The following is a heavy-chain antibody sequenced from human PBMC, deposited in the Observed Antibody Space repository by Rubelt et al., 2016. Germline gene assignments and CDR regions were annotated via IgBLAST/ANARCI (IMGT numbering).Heavy chain of an antibody. CDR2: IYHTGST. CDR3: ARDHSSGWYLEGFFDY. J-gene: IGHJ4*02. D-gene: IGHD6-19*01. V-gene: IGHV4-38-2*02. CDR1: GYSISSGYY. Sequence: QVQLQESGPGLVKPSETLSLICTVSGYSISSGYYWGWIRQPPGKGLEWIGSIYHTGSTYYNPSLKSRVTISVDTAKNPFSLRLGSVTAADTAVYYCARDHSSGWYLEGFFDYWGQGTLVTVSS.